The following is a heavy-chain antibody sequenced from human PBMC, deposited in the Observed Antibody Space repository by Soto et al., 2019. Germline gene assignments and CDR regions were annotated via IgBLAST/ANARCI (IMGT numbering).Heavy chain of an antibody. CDR2: ISAYNGNT. J-gene: IGHJ4*02. D-gene: IGHD6-25*01. CDR3: ARGAIAPASGDY. Sequence: QVQLVQSGAEVKKPGASVKVSLRASGYTLTSDRISLVRQAPGQGLEWMGWISAYNGNTNYAQKLQGRVTMTTDTSTSTAYMELRSLRSNDTAVYYCARGAIAPASGDYWGQGTLVTVSS. V-gene: IGHV1-18*01. CDR1: GYTLTSDR.